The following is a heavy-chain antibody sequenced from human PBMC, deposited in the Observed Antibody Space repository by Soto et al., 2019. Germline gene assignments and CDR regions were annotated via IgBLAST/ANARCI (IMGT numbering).Heavy chain of an antibody. V-gene: IGHV3-30*18. CDR3: AKDTFAYCSGGSCLYYYGMDV. CDR1: GFTFTNYG. J-gene: IGHJ6*02. D-gene: IGHD2-15*01. Sequence: QVQLVESGGGVVQPGRSLRLSCAAPGFTFTNYGMHWVRQAPGKGLEWVAVISYDGRTKYYADSVKGRFTVSRDNSNNTVYLQLNSLRADDTAVYYCAKDTFAYCSGGSCLYYYGMDVWGQGTTVTVSS. CDR2: ISYDGRTK.